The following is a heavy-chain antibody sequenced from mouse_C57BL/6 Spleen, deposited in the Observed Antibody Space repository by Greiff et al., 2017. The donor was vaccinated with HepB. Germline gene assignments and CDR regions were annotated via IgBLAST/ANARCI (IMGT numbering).Heavy chain of an antibody. CDR2: IDPSDSYT. V-gene: IGHV1-50*01. J-gene: IGHJ1*03. CDR1: GYTFTSYW. CDR3: ARQTGAYWYFDV. Sequence: QVHVKQSGAELVKPGASVKLSCKASGYTFTSYWMQWVKQRPGQGLEWIGEIDPSDSYTNYNQKFKGKATLTVDTSSSTAYMQLSSLTSEDSAVYYCARQTGAYWYFDVWGTGTTVTVSS. D-gene: IGHD4-1*01.